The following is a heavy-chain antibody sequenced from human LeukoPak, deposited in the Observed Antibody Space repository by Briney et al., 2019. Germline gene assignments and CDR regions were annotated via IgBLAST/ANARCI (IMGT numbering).Heavy chain of an antibody. CDR3: ARARGAAAGAEDGMDV. Sequence: GGSLRLSCAASGFTFSSYWMSWVRQAPGKGLEWVANIKQDGSEKYYVDSVKGRFTISRDNAKNSLYLQMNSLRAEDTAVYYCARARGAAAGAEDGMDVWGKGTTVTVSS. CDR1: GFTFSSYW. CDR2: IKQDGSEK. J-gene: IGHJ6*04. V-gene: IGHV3-7*03. D-gene: IGHD6-13*01.